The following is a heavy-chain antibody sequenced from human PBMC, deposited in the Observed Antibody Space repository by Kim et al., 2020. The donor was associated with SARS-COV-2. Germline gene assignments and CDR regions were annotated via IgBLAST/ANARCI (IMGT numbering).Heavy chain of an antibody. Sequence: SFQGQVTISADKSISTAYLQWSSLKASDTAMYYCARRKKDRRSDLNAFDIWGQGTMVTVSS. V-gene: IGHV5-51*01. D-gene: IGHD3-3*01. CDR3: ARRKKDRRSDLNAFDI. J-gene: IGHJ3*02.